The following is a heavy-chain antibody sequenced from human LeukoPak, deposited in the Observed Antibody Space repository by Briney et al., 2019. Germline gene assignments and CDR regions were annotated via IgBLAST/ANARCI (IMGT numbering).Heavy chain of an antibody. V-gene: IGHV3-30*02. CDR1: GFTFSNYV. CDR2: IRYDGSNK. D-gene: IGHD3-9*01. J-gene: IGHJ4*02. Sequence: PGGSLRLSCAASGFTFSNYVMHWVRQAPGKGLEWVAFIRYDGSNKYYADSVKGRFTISRDNSKNTLYLQMNSLRAEDTAVYYCANLVLRYFDWLFDYWGQGTLVTVSS. CDR3: ANLVLRYFDWLFDY.